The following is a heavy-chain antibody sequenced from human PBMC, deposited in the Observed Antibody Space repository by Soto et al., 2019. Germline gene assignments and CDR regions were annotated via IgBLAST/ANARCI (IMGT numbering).Heavy chain of an antibody. CDR1: GLSISSDNW. D-gene: IGHD6-13*01. Sequence: QVQLQESGPGLVRPSGTVSLTCAVSGLSISSDNWWSWVRQPPGKGLEWIGEIHHSGSTNYHPYLKSRVTMSVVPSKDLFSLTLNSVTAADTDFYYCARDQGSHPGDWGQGTLVSVSS. CDR2: IHHSGST. J-gene: IGHJ4*02. CDR3: ARDQGSHPGD. V-gene: IGHV4-4*02.